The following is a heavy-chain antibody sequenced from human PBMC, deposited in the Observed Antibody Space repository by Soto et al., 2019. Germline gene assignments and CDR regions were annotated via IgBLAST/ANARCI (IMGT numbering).Heavy chain of an antibody. J-gene: IGHJ4*02. CDR3: ITYPYYDFWSGYQFDF. Sequence: GGSLRLSCAASGFSFSKAWMSWVRLTPGKGLEWVGRIKNKTDGGTTDYPAPVRGRFTISRDDSRNTLYLQMNSLKTEDTAVYYCITYPYYDFWSGYQFDFWGQGTLVTGSS. V-gene: IGHV3-15*01. CDR2: IKNKTDGGTT. CDR1: GFSFSKAW. D-gene: IGHD3-3*01.